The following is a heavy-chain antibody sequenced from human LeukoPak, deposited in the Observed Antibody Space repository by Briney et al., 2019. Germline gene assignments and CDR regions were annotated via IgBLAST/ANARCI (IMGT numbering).Heavy chain of an antibody. CDR3: ARDRWVGRYYYYYMDV. V-gene: IGHV4-59*01. CDR2: IYYSGST. D-gene: IGHD3-10*01. CDR1: GGSISSYY. J-gene: IGHJ6*03. Sequence: PSETLSLTCTVSGGSISSYYWSWIRQPPGKGLEWIGYIYYSGSTNYNPSLKSRVTISVDTSKNQFSLKLSSVTAADTAVHYCARDRWVGRYYYYYMDVWGKGTTVTVSS.